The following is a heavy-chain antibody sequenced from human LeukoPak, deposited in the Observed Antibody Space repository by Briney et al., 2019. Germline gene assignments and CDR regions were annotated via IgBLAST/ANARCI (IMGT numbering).Heavy chain of an antibody. D-gene: IGHD2-15*01. CDR2: ISGSGGTT. J-gene: IGHJ4*02. Sequence: GGSLSLSCAASGFTFSSYAMTWVRQAPGEGLEWVSSISGSGGTTYYTDSVKGRFTISRDNSKNTLYLQMNSLRAEDTAVYYCARRYCSGGSCFPRHFVFWGQGTLVTVSS. V-gene: IGHV3-23*01. CDR1: GFTFSSYA. CDR3: ARRYCSGGSCFPRHFVF.